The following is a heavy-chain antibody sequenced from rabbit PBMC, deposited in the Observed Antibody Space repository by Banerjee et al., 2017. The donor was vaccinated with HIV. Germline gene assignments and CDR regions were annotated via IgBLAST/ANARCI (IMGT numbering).Heavy chain of an antibody. J-gene: IGHJ4*01. CDR3: ARDLAGVIGWNFNL. Sequence: QEQLEESGGDLVKPEGSLTLTCTASGFSLSSGAMCWVRQAPGKGLEWIGCIYAGSSGSTYYASWATGRFTTSKTSSTTVTLQMTSLTAADTASYFCARDLAGVIGWNFNLWGQGTLVTVS. D-gene: IGHD4-1*01. CDR2: IYAGSSGST. V-gene: IGHV1S45*01. CDR1: GFSLSSGA.